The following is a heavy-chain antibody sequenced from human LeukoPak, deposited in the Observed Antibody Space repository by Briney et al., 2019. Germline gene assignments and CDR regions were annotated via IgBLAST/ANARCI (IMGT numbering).Heavy chain of an antibody. CDR3: ARASGSGSFVLFDY. CDR1: GGSISSSNW. V-gene: IGHV4-4*02. Sequence: SETLSLTCAVSGGSISSSNWWSWVRQPPGKGLEWIGSIYYSGSTYYNPSLKSRVTISVDTSKNQFSLKLSSVTAADTAVYYCARASGSGSFVLFDYWGQGTLVTVSS. J-gene: IGHJ4*02. CDR2: IYYSGST. D-gene: IGHD3-10*01.